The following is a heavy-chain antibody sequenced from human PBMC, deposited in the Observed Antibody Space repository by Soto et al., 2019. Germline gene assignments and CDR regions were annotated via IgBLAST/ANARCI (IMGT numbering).Heavy chain of an antibody. CDR1: GLTFNTID. J-gene: IGHJ5*02. V-gene: IGHV3-21*01. CDR2: ITTSSAYI. Sequence: EVQLVESGGGLAKPGGSLRLSCEAPGLTFNTIDMNWVPQAPGKGLGGVSSITTSSAYIYYADSLKGRITISRDNAKNSLFLQMNSLRAEDTAVYYCVRSGTARLLRHSWFDTWGQGTLVTVSS. CDR3: VRSGTARLLRHSWFDT. D-gene: IGHD2-21*01.